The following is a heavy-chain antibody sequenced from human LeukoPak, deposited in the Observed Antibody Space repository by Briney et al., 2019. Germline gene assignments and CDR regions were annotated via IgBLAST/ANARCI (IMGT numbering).Heavy chain of an antibody. D-gene: IGHD4-17*01. CDR3: AKDRGVRSDT. Sequence: GGSLRLSCAASGFTFNSYAMSWVRQAPGKGLEWVSAMSGSGGSTYYADSVKGRFTISRDNAKNTLYLQMNSLRAEDTAVYYCAKDRGVRSDTWGEGTMVTVSS. CDR1: GFTFNSYA. V-gene: IGHV3-23*01. J-gene: IGHJ3*02. CDR2: MSGSGGST.